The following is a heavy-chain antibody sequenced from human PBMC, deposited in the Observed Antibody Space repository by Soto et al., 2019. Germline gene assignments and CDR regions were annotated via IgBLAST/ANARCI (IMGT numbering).Heavy chain of an antibody. CDR1: GGSFSGYY. CDR2: INHSGST. V-gene: IGHV4-34*01. J-gene: IGHJ4*02. D-gene: IGHD4-4*01. Sequence: PSETLSLTCAVYGGSFSGYYWSWIRQPPGKGLEWIGEINHSGSTKYNPSLKSRVTISVDTSKNQFSLKVTSTTAADTAVYYCARHSNRNYGLYYFDYWGLGALVTVSS. CDR3: ARHSNRNYGLYYFDY.